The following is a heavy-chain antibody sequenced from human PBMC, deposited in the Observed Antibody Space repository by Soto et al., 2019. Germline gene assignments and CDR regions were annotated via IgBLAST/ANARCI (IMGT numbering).Heavy chain of an antibody. CDR1: GGTFNSHT. CDR3: AGEGVTSSMSLPWMGYHYYGLDV. D-gene: IGHD2-2*01. J-gene: IGHJ6*02. Sequence: QVQLVQSGAEVKKPGSSVKVSCRAPGGTFNSHTISWVRQAPGQGLEWMGGIMPMFGVTNYARKFQGRLTMTANESPTTAYMEVRGLTSEDTAVYYCAGEGVTSSMSLPWMGYHYYGLDVWGQGTTVIVSS. CDR2: IMPMFGVT. V-gene: IGHV1-69*12.